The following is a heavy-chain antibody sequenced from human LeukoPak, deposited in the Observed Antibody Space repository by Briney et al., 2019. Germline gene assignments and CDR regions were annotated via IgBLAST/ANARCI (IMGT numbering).Heavy chain of an antibody. Sequence: SVKVSCKASGGTFSSYAISWVRQAPGQGLEWMGRIIPILGIANYAQKFQGRVTITADKSTSTAYMELSSLRSEDTAVYYCASTGDGSGRGDYWGQGTLVTVSS. CDR2: IIPILGIA. CDR1: GGTFSSYA. CDR3: ASTGDGSGRGDY. D-gene: IGHD3-22*01. V-gene: IGHV1-69*04. J-gene: IGHJ4*02.